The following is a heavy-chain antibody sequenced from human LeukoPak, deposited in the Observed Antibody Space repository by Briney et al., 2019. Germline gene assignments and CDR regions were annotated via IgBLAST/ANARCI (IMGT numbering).Heavy chain of an antibody. CDR1: GYTFTNYG. V-gene: IGHV1-69*13. CDR2: IIPIFGTA. Sequence: SVKVSCKASGYTFTNYGISWVRQAPGQGLEWMGGIIPIFGTANYAQKFQGRVTITADESTSTVYMELSSLRSEDTAVYYCAREGVSGDPCYHYWGQGTLVTVSS. D-gene: IGHD7-27*01. J-gene: IGHJ4*02. CDR3: AREGVSGDPCYHY.